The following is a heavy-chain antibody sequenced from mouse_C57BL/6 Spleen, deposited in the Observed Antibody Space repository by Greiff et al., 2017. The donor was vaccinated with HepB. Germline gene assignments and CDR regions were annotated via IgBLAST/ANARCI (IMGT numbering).Heavy chain of an antibody. CDR1: GFTFSSYT. Sequence: EVKLMESGGGLVKPGGSLKLSCAASGFTFSSYTMSWVRQTPEKRLEWVATISGGGGNTYYPDSVKGRFTISRDNAKNTLYLQMSSLRSEDTALYYCARRYGSSSRYFDVWGTGTTVTVSS. CDR2: ISGGGGNT. D-gene: IGHD1-1*01. CDR3: ARRYGSSSRYFDV. J-gene: IGHJ1*03. V-gene: IGHV5-9*01.